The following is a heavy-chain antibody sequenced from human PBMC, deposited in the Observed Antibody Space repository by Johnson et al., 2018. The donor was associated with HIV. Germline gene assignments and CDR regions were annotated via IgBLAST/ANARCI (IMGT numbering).Heavy chain of an antibody. J-gene: IGHJ3*02. V-gene: IGHV3-66*02. Sequence: EVQLVESGGGVVQPGTSLRLSCAASGFTVSSNCMSWVRQAPGKGLEWVSVIYTGGNTYYADSLKGRFTISRDNSKNTLYLQMNSLRAEDTAVYYCARDVTKDAFDIWGQGTIVTVSS. CDR2: IYTGGNT. CDR3: ARDVTKDAFDI. CDR1: GFTVSSNC. D-gene: IGHD4-17*01.